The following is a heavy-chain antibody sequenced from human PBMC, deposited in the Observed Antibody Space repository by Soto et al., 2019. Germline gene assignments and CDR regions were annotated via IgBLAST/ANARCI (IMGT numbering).Heavy chain of an antibody. CDR3: ASGAYCSGGSCCPRLFDY. J-gene: IGHJ4*02. CDR1: GGSISNYY. Sequence: QVHLQESGPGLVKPSETLSLTCTVSGGSISNYYWSWIRQPPGKGLQWIGYIYYSGSTNYNPSLKSRVTISVDTSKNQFSLKLSSVTAADTPAYYCASGAYCSGGSCCPRLFDYWGLGSLVTVSS. V-gene: IGHV4-59*08. D-gene: IGHD2-15*01. CDR2: IYYSGST.